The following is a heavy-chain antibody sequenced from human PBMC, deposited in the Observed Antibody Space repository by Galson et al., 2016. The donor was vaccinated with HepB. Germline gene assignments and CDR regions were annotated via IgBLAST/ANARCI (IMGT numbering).Heavy chain of an antibody. J-gene: IGHJ4*02. CDR2: ISYDGRKI. V-gene: IGHV3-30*03. Sequence: SLRLSCAASGFIFSGYAMHWVRQAPGKGLEWVAAISYDGRKIYYGDSVRGRFSISRENSKNTLYLQLNSLRPEDTALYYCARSGSWHDRPSSAHWGQGTLVIVSS. D-gene: IGHD6-13*01. CDR3: ARSGSWHDRPSSAH. CDR1: GFIFSGYA.